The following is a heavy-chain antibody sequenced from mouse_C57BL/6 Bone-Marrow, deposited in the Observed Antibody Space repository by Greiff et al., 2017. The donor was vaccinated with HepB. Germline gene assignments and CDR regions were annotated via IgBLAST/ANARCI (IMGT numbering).Heavy chain of an antibody. J-gene: IGHJ4*01. CDR3: TRGTVTTWGYAMDY. CDR2: ISSGGDYI. D-gene: IGHD2-2*01. Sequence: EVQRVESGEGLVKPGGSLKLSCAASGFTFSSYAMSWVRQTPEKRLEWVAYISSGGDYIYYADTVKGRFTISRDNARNTLYLQMSSLKSEDTAMYYCTRGTVTTWGYAMDYWGQGTSVTVSS. CDR1: GFTFSSYA. V-gene: IGHV5-9-1*02.